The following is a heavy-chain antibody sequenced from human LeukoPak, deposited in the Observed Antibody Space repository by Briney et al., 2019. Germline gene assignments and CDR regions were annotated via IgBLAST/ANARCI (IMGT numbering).Heavy chain of an antibody. D-gene: IGHD1-26*01. CDR1: GFTFSSYA. J-gene: IGHJ4*02. Sequence: GGSLRLSCAASGFTFSSYAMSWVRQAPGKGLEWVSAISGSGSSTYYADSVKGRFTISRDNSKNTLYLQMNSLRAEDTAVYYCAKDLGGSYYGYFDYWGQGTLVTVSS. CDR3: AKDLGGSYYGYFDY. CDR2: ISGSGSST. V-gene: IGHV3-23*01.